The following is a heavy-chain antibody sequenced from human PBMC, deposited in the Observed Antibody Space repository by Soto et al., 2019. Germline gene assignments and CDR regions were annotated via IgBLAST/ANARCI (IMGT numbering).Heavy chain of an antibody. CDR2: INHSGST. D-gene: IGHD2-2*01. J-gene: IGHJ5*02. V-gene: IGHV4-34*01. CDR1: GGSFSGYY. Sequence: SETLSLTCAVYGGSFSGYYWTWIRQPPGTGLEWIGEINHSGSTNYNPSLKSRVTISVDTSKNQFSLKLSSVTAADTAVYYCARVQVTAALLGSLDPWGQGTLVTVSS. CDR3: ARVQVTAALLGSLDP.